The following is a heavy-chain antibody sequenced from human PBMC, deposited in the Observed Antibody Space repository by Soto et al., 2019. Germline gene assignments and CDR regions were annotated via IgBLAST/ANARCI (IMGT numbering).Heavy chain of an antibody. CDR1: GFTLSSYE. V-gene: IGHV3-48*03. J-gene: IGHJ6*02. Sequence: GGSLRLSCAASGFTLSSYEMNWVRQAPGKGLEWVSYISSSGSTIYYADSVKGRFTISRDNAKNSPYLQMNSLRAEDTAVYDCARDGLPTEYYYGMDVWGQGTTGTVS. D-gene: IGHD4-17*01. CDR3: ARDGLPTEYYYGMDV. CDR2: ISSSGSTI.